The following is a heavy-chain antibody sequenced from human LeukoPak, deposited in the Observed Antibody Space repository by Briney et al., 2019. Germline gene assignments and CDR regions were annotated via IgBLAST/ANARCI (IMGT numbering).Heavy chain of an antibody. Sequence: ASVKVSCKASGYTFTSYGTSWVRQAPGQGLEWMGWISAYNGNTNYAQKLQGRVTMTTDTSTSTAYMELRSLRSDDTAVYYCARDGPRPSSGWFDPWGQGTLVTVSS. CDR2: ISAYNGNT. D-gene: IGHD6-6*01. CDR3: ARDGPRPSSGWFDP. J-gene: IGHJ5*02. V-gene: IGHV1-18*01. CDR1: GYTFTSYG.